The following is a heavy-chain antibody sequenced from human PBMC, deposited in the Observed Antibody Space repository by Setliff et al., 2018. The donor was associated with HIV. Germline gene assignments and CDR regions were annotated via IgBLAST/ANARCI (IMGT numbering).Heavy chain of an antibody. CDR3: TRDHTPPPNYDFWSGQIDLRNIFYYMDV. CDR2: INTNTGNP. Sequence: GASVKVSCKASGYSLTSYSINWVRQAPGQGLEWMGYINTNTGNPTYDQGFTGRFVFSVDTPVSTAYLQIFSLKTEDTAVYYCTRDHTPPPNYDFWSGQIDLRNIFYYMDVWGTGSPVTVSS. CDR1: GYSLTSYS. D-gene: IGHD3-3*01. V-gene: IGHV7-4-1*01. J-gene: IGHJ6*03.